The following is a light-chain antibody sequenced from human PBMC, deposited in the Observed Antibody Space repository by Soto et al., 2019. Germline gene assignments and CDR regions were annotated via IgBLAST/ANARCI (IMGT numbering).Light chain of an antibody. CDR1: ISNIATNY. CDR3: AAWDDTVRSYV. CDR2: RDN. J-gene: IGLJ1*01. V-gene: IGLV1-47*01. Sequence: QSVLTQPPSVSGTPGQRVTISCSGGISNIATNYVHWFQQLPGTAPKVLSNRDNQRPSGVPDRFSGSKSGTSASLAISGLRSEDKAEYYCAAWDDTVRSYVFGTGTKLTVL.